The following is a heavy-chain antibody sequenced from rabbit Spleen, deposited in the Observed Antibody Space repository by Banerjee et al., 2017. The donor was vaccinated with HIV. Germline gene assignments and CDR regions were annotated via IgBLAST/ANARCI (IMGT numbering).Heavy chain of an antibody. CDR2: INAVTGKA. J-gene: IGHJ4*01. CDR3: ARESHAWGEFDL. CDR1: GFSFSNKAV. D-gene: IGHD4-1*01. V-gene: IGHV1S45*01. Sequence: QEQLVESGGGLVKPEGSLKLSCTASGFSFSNKAVMCWVRQAPGKGLEWIACINAVTGKAVYASWAKGRFTISKTSSTTVTLQMTSLTAADTATYFCARESHAWGEFDLGGPGTLVTVS.